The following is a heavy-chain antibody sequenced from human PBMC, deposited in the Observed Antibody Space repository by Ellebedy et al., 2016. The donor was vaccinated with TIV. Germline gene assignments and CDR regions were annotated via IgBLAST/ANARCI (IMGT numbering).Heavy chain of an antibody. V-gene: IGHV5-51*01. Sequence: PGGSLRLSCKGSGYSFTTYWIGWVRQMPGKGLEWMGIIYPGDSDTRYSPSFKGQVTISADKSISTAYLQWSSLKAQDPAMYYCARQVGGVGAVYGGWFDPWGQGTLVTVSS. CDR2: IYPGDSDT. CDR3: ARQVGGVGAVYGGWFDP. D-gene: IGHD1-26*01. J-gene: IGHJ5*02. CDR1: GYSFTTYW.